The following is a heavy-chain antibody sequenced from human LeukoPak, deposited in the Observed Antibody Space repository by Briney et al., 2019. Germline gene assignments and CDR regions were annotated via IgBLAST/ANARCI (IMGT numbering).Heavy chain of an antibody. D-gene: IGHD2/OR15-2a*01. CDR3: ARGGSLSAYDS. Sequence: GGSLRLSCAASGFTFTNYAMHWVGQAPGKGLEYVSAMSSDGGTTYYANSVKGRFTMSRDTSKNTLYLQMGSLRAEDGAVYYCARGGSLSAYDSWGQGTLVTASS. CDR2: MSSDGGTT. CDR1: GFTFTNYA. J-gene: IGHJ4*02. V-gene: IGHV3-64*01.